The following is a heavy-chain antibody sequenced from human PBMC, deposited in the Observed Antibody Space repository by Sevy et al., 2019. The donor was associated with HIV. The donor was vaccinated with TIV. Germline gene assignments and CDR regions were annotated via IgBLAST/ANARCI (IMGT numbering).Heavy chain of an antibody. CDR2: IWYDGTNK. CDR1: GFTFSSYG. D-gene: IGHD3-10*01. CDR3: ASGAYYYASLSQNFDY. V-gene: IGHV3-33*01. Sequence: GGSLRLSCAASGFTFSSYGMHWVRQAPGKGLEWVALIWYDGTNKYYADSVKGKFTISRDNSRTTLYLQMNSLRAEDTVVYYCASGAYYYASLSQNFDYWGPGTLVTVSS. J-gene: IGHJ4*02.